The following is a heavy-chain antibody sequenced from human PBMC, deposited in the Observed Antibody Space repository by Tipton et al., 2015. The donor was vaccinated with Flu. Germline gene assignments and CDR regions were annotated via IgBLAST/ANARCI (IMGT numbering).Heavy chain of an antibody. CDR3: ARQTMLVVAAIYYYYGMDV. V-gene: IGHV1-69*01. D-gene: IGHD2-15*01. Sequence: QVQLVQSGAEVKKPGSSVKVSCKASGGTFSSYAISWVRQAPGQGLEWMGGIIPIFGTANYAQKFQGRVTITADESTSTAYRELSSLRSEDTAVYYCARQTMLVVAAIYYYYGMDVWGQGTTVTVSS. CDR1: GGTFSSYA. J-gene: IGHJ6*02. CDR2: IIPIFGTA.